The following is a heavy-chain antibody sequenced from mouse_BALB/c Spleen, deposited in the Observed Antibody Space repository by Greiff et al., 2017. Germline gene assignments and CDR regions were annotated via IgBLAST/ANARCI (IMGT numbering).Heavy chain of an antibody. J-gene: IGHJ4*01. D-gene: IGHD2-2*01. CDR1: GYSITSDYA. Sequence: ESGPGLVKPSQSLSLTCTVTGYSITSDYAWNWIRQFPGNKLEWMGYISYSGSTSYNPSLKSRISITRDTSKNQFFLQLNSVTTEDTATYYCARKGYDEGYAMDYWGQGTSVTVSS. V-gene: IGHV3-2*02. CDR3: ARKGYDEGYAMDY. CDR2: ISYSGST.